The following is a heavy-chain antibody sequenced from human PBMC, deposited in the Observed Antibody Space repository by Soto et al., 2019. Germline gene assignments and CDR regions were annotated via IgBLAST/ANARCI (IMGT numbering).Heavy chain of an antibody. CDR3: AINPTSTYYYDSSGRSFDY. CDR2: ISGSGGST. Sequence: EVQLLESGGGLVQPGGPRRLSFAASGSTFSSYAMSWVRQAPGKGLEWVSAISGSGGSTYYADSVKGRFTISRDNSKNTLYLQMNSLRAEDTAVYYCAINPTSTYYYDSSGRSFDYWGQGTLVTVSS. D-gene: IGHD3-22*01. J-gene: IGHJ4*02. V-gene: IGHV3-23*01. CDR1: GSTFSSYA.